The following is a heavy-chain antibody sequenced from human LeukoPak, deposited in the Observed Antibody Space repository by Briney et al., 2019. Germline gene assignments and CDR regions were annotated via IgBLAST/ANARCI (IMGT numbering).Heavy chain of an antibody. V-gene: IGHV4-59*12. CDR2: IYYSGST. CDR3: ARGRGYTYATFDY. J-gene: IGHJ4*02. Sequence: SETLSLTCTVSGGSISSYYWSWIRQPPGKGLEWIGYIYYSGSTSYNPSLKSRVTISVDTSKKQFSLKLSSVTAADTAVYYCARGRGYTYATFDYWGQGTLVTVSS. D-gene: IGHD5-18*01. CDR1: GGSISSYY.